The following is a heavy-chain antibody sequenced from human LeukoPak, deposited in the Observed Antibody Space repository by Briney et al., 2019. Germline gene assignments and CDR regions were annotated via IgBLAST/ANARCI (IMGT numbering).Heavy chain of an antibody. CDR3: AELGITMIGGV. D-gene: IGHD3-10*02. J-gene: IGHJ4*02. CDR2: ISYDGSNK. Sequence: PGRSLRLSCAASGFTFSSYAMHWVRQAPGKGLEWVAVISYDGSNKYYADSVKGRFTISRDNSKNSLYLQMNSLRAEDTAVYYCAELGITMIGGVWGQGTLVTVSS. CDR1: GFTFSSYA. V-gene: IGHV3-30*04.